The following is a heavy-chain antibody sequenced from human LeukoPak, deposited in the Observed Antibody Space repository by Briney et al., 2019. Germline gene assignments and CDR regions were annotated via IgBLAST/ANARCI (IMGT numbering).Heavy chain of an antibody. CDR1: GFTFSNHA. CDR3: VRQQTSHGNFDY. Sequence: GSLRLSCATSGFTFSNHAMHWVRQATGKGLEWVSAIGTAGDTFYPGSVKGRFSISRENAKSSLSLQINSLKAEDTAVYYCVRQQTSHGNFDYWGQGTLVTVSS. V-gene: IGHV3-13*01. CDR2: IGTAGDT. J-gene: IGHJ4*02. D-gene: IGHD1-26*01.